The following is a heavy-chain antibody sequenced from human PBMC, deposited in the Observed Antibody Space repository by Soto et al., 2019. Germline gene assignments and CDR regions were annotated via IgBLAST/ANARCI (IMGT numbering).Heavy chain of an antibody. CDR1: GFTFSSYS. CDR2: ISSSSSYI. CDR3: ARAPPRGIAAPGTWGSGMDV. Sequence: GGSLRLSCAASGFTFSSYSMNWVRQAPGKGLEWVSSISSSSSYIYYADSVKGRFTISRDNAKNSLYLQMNSLRAEDTAVYYCARAPPRGIAAPGTWGSGMDVWGQGTTVTVSS. D-gene: IGHD6-13*01. V-gene: IGHV3-21*01. J-gene: IGHJ6*02.